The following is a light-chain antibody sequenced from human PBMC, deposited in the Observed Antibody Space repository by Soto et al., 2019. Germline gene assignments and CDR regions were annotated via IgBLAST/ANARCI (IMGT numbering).Light chain of an antibody. CDR1: SSNIGGNT. V-gene: IGLV1-44*01. CDR2: TNN. J-gene: IGLJ1*01. CDR3: AAWDDSLNGYV. Sequence: QSVLTQPPAASGAPGQGVAFSCPGSSSNIGGNTVNWYQQLPGTAPKLLIYTNNQRPSGVPDRFSGSKSGTSASLAISGLQSDDEADYYCAAWDDSLNGYVFGTGTKVTVL.